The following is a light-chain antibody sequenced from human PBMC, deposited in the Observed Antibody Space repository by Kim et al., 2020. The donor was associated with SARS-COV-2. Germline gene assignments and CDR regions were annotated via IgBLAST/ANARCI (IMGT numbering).Light chain of an antibody. Sequence: TVTTTCKGIRIRNYYTNWYKRKPGQAPVLVIYGTNNRPSGIPDRFSGSSSRNTASLTITGAQAEDEADYYCNSRDTSGNHVVFAGGTQLTVL. V-gene: IGLV3-19*01. CDR2: GTN. CDR3: NSRDTSGNHVV. J-gene: IGLJ2*01. CDR1: RIRNYY.